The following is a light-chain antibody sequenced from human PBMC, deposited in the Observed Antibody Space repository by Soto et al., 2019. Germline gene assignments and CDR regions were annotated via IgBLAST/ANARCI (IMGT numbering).Light chain of an antibody. CDR2: YYSDSDK. Sequence: QLVLTQPPSSSASPGESARLTCTLPSDINVGSYNIYWYQQKPGSPPRYLLSYYSDSDKGQGSGVPSRFSGSKYATANTVILLISGLQSEDDADYYCMIWPSNAWVFGGGTKLTVL. J-gene: IGLJ3*02. CDR3: MIWPSNAWV. CDR1: SDINVGSYN. V-gene: IGLV5-37*01.